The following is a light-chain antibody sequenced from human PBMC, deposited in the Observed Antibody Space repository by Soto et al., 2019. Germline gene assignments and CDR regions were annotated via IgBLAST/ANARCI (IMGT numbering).Light chain of an antibody. CDR2: EGS. Sequence: QSVLPQPASVSGSPGQSITISCSGTSSDVGSYNLVSWYQQFPGKAPKLIIYEGSKRPSGVSSRFSGSKSGNTASLTVSSLQAEDEADYYCCSYTDTTTSVVFGRGTKVTVL. J-gene: IGLJ3*02. V-gene: IGLV2-23*01. CDR1: SSDVGSYNL. CDR3: CSYTDTTTSVV.